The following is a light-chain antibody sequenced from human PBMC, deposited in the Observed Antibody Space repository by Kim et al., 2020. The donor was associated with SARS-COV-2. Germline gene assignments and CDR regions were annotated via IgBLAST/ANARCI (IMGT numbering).Light chain of an antibody. J-gene: IGKJ1*01. CDR2: AAS. Sequence: AAVGERVTITCRARQCIRYHLAWYQHNPGKAPKLLIYAASTLQSGVPSRFSGSGSGTEFTLTISSLQPEDFATYFCQQYNFYPRTFGQGTKVDIK. CDR3: QQYNFYPRT. CDR1: QCIRYH. V-gene: IGKV1-9*01.